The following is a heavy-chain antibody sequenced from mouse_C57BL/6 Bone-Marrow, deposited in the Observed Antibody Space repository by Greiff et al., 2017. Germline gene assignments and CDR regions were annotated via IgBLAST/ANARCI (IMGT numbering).Heavy chain of an antibody. CDR3: ASLELRAY. Sequence: QVQLQQSGPELVKPGASVKISCKASGYAFSSSWMNWVKQRPGKGLEWIGRIYPGDGDTNYNGKFKGKATLTADKSYSTAYMQLSSLTSEYSAVYFCASLELRAYWGQGTLVTVSA. CDR1: GYAFSSSW. V-gene: IGHV1-82*01. CDR2: IYPGDGDT. J-gene: IGHJ3*01. D-gene: IGHD1-1*01.